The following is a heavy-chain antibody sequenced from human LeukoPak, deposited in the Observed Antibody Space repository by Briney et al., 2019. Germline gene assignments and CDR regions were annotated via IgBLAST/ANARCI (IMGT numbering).Heavy chain of an antibody. Sequence: GGSLRLSCAASGFTFSSYAMSWVRQAPGKGLEWVSAISGSGGSTYYADSVKGRFTISRDNSKNTPYLQMNSLRAEDTAVYYCAKDSQGVGIAVAGWSDFDYWGQGTLVTVSS. CDR2: ISGSGGST. V-gene: IGHV3-23*01. J-gene: IGHJ4*02. CDR3: AKDSQGVGIAVAGWSDFDY. D-gene: IGHD6-19*01. CDR1: GFTFSSYA.